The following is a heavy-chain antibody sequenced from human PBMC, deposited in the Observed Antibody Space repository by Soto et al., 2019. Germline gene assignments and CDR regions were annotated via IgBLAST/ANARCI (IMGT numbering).Heavy chain of an antibody. V-gene: IGHV3-9*01. Sequence: GGSLRLSCAASGFTFDDYAMHWVRQAPGKGLEWVSGISWNSGSIGYADSVKGRFTISRDNSKNSLYLQMNSLIAEDTALYYCAKDPGYCSGGSCYSLMDVWGKGTTVTVSS. CDR3: AKDPGYCSGGSCYSLMDV. D-gene: IGHD2-15*01. CDR1: GFTFDDYA. CDR2: ISWNSGSI. J-gene: IGHJ6*03.